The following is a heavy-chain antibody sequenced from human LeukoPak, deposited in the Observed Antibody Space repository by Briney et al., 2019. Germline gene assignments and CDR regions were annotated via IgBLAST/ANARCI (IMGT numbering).Heavy chain of an antibody. J-gene: IGHJ4*02. V-gene: IGHV4-39*01. Sequence: SETLSLTCTVSGGSISSSSFYWGWIRQPPGKGLEWIGSIYYSGSTYYNPSLKSRVTISVDTSKNQFSLKVSSVTAADTAVYYCARHIPDSSSSEYFDYWGQGTLVTVSS. CDR3: ARHIPDSSSSEYFDY. CDR2: IYYSGST. CDR1: GGSISSSSFY. D-gene: IGHD6-6*01.